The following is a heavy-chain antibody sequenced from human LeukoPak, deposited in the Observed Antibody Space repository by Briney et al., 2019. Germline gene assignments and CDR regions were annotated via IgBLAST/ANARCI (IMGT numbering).Heavy chain of an antibody. Sequence: GGSLRLSCSASGFPFSSYAMHWVRQAPGKGLEYVSAISDSGGGTYYADSVKGRLTISRDNSKNTLYLQMSSLRAEDTAVYFCVRGYSFGPYGMDVWGQGTTVTVSS. CDR1: GFPFSSYA. V-gene: IGHV3-64D*09. CDR3: VRGYSFGPYGMDV. J-gene: IGHJ6*02. D-gene: IGHD2-15*01. CDR2: ISDSGGGT.